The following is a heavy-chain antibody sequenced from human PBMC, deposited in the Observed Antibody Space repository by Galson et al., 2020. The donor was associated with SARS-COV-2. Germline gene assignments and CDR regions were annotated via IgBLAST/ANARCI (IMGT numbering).Heavy chain of an antibody. V-gene: IGHV4-4*02. J-gene: IGHJ6*03. Sequence: SETLSLTCAVSAGSISSSDGWGWVRQPPGKGREWSAEICHSGYTNYNPSLKSRVTMSVDTSKNQFSLKLSSVTSADTSLYYCSTIIVTAYYFSYMDVWGKGTTVTVSS. CDR3: STIIVTAYYFSYMDV. CDR1: AGSISSSDG. CDR2: ICHSGYT. D-gene: IGHD2-21*02.